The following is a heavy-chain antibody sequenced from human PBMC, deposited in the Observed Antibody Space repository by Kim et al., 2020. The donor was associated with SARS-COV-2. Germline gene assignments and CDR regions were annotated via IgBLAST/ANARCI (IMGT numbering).Heavy chain of an antibody. CDR2: IKQDGSEK. V-gene: IGHV3-7*01. CDR3: ARDGSFDY. D-gene: IGHD3-10*01. CDR1: GFTFNNYW. J-gene: IGHJ4*02. Sequence: GGSLRLSCAASGFTFNNYWMSWVRQAPGKGLEWVANIKQDGSEKYYVDSVKGRFTISRDNAKNSLYLQMNSLRAEDTAVYYCARDGSFDYWGQGTLVTVS.